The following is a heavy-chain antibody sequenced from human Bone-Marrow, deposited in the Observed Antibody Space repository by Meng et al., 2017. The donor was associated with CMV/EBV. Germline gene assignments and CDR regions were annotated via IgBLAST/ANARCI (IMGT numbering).Heavy chain of an antibody. CDR3: ARDWGDDCPSPSCYFDYYYAMDV. J-gene: IGHJ6*02. CDR1: GFTFSSYA. Sequence: GESLKISCAASGFTFSSYAMHWVRQAPGKGLEWVAVISYDGSNKYYADSVKGRFTISRDNSKNTLYLQMNRLRGEDTAVYYCARDWGDDCPSPSCYFDYYYAMDVWGQGTTVTVSS. V-gene: IGHV3-30-3*01. D-gene: IGHD2-2*01. CDR2: ISYDGSNK.